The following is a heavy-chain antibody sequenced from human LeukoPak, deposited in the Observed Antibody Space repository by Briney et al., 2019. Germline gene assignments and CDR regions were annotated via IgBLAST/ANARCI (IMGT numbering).Heavy chain of an antibody. CDR1: GGSISSYY. Sequence: SETLSLTCTVSGGSISSYYWSWIRQPPGKGLEWIGYTYYSGSTNYNPSLKSRVTISVDTSKNQFSLKLSSVTAADTAVYYCAREGFLVVPAARRGYFDYWGQGTLVTVSS. V-gene: IGHV4-59*12. CDR2: TYYSGST. J-gene: IGHJ4*02. D-gene: IGHD2-2*01. CDR3: AREGFLVVPAARRGYFDY.